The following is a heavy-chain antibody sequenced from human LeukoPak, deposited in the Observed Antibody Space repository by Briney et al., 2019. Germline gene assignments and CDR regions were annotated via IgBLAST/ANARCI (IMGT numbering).Heavy chain of an antibody. D-gene: IGHD3-3*01. CDR3: ARDPYDFWSGYYVASDY. CDR1: GYTFTGYY. CDR2: INPNSGGT. J-gene: IGHJ4*02. Sequence: GASVKVSCKASGYTFTGYYMDWVRQAPGQGLEWMGWINPNSGGTNYAQKFQGRVTMTRDTSISTAYMELSRLRSDDTAVYYCARDPYDFWSGYYVASDYWGQGTLVTVSS. V-gene: IGHV1-2*02.